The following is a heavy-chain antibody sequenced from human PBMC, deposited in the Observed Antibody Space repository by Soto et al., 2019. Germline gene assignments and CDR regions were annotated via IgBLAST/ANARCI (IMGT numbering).Heavy chain of an antibody. Sequence: GAEVKKPGESLKISCKGSGYSFTSYWIGWVRQMPGKGLEWMGIIYPGDSDTRYSPSFQGQVTISADKSISTAYLQWSSLKASDTAMYYSARHRRSSSGSRDAFDIWGQGTMVTVSS. CDR3: ARHRRSSSGSRDAFDI. V-gene: IGHV5-51*01. D-gene: IGHD3-22*01. CDR2: IYPGDSDT. J-gene: IGHJ3*02. CDR1: GYSFTSYW.